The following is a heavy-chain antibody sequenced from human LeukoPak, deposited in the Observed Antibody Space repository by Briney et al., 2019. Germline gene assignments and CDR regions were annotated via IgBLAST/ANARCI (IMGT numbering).Heavy chain of an antibody. J-gene: IGHJ3*02. CDR1: GGTFSSYA. V-gene: IGHV1-69*13. CDR2: IIPIFGTA. Sequence: ASVKVSSKASGGTFSSYAISWVRQAPGQGLEWMGGIIPIFGTANYAQKFQGRVTITADESTSTAYMELSSLRSEDTAVYYCAGRVVAATLFSSAAFDIWGQGTMVTVSS. D-gene: IGHD2-15*01. CDR3: AGRVVAATLFSSAAFDI.